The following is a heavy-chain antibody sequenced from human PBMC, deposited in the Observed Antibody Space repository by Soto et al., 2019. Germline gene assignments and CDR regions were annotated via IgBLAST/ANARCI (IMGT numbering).Heavy chain of an antibody. CDR3: ARAQAGYESRIDY. Sequence: EVQLLESGGGLVQPGGSLRLSCAASGFTFSSYAMSWVRQAPGKGLEWVSGISGSGDSTYYADSVKGRFTISRDDSKNTLDLQINSLRAEDTAVYYCARAQAGYESRIDYWGQGTLVTVSS. CDR1: GFTFSSYA. CDR2: ISGSGDST. V-gene: IGHV3-23*01. J-gene: IGHJ4*02. D-gene: IGHD3-22*01.